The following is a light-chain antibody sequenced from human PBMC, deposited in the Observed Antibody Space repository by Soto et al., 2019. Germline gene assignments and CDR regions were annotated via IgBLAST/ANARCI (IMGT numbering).Light chain of an antibody. V-gene: IGKV3-20*01. CDR3: QQYGSSPIT. Sequence: EIVLTQSPGTLSLSPGERATLSCRASQSVNKHLAWYQHKPGQAPRLLIYGASSRATGIPDRFSGSGSGTDFTLTISSVQAEDVAVYYCQQYGSSPITFGQGTRLEIK. J-gene: IGKJ5*01. CDR2: GAS. CDR1: QSVNKH.